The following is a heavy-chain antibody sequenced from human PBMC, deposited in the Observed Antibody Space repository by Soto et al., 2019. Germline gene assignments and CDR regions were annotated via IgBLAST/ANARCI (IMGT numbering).Heavy chain of an antibody. V-gene: IGHV4-39*01. CDR3: ARLLNYDFWSGYYNDYYYGMDV. D-gene: IGHD3-3*01. CDR2: IYYSGST. CDR1: GGSISSSSYY. J-gene: IGHJ6*02. Sequence: SETLSLTCTVSGGSISSSSYYWGWIRQPPGKGLEWIGSIYYSGSTYYNPSLKSRVTISVDTSKNQFSLKLSSVTAADTAVYYCARLLNYDFWSGYYNDYYYGMDVWGQGTTVTVSS.